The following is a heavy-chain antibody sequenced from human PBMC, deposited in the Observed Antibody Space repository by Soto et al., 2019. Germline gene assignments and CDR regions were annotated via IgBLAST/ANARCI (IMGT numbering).Heavy chain of an antibody. V-gene: IGHV4-31*03. CDR2: LYFTGSA. CDR3: ARERVLRSGWFDP. D-gene: IGHD1-26*01. J-gene: IGHJ5*02. CDR1: GDSITSGGYY. Sequence: QVQLRESGPGLVKPSQALSLVCSVSGDSITSGGYYWTWLRQRPGKGLEWIGYLYFTGSAYYNPSLKSRMTMSVATSKNQFSLRLSSVTAADTAFYYCARERVLRSGWFDPWGQGTLVTVSS.